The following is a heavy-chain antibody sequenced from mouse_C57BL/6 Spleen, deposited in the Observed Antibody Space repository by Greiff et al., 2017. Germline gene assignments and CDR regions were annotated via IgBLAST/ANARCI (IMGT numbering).Heavy chain of an antibody. D-gene: IGHD2-4*01. CDR2: IYPSDSET. CDR3: ARRGDYDYLYYAMDY. J-gene: IGHJ4*01. V-gene: IGHV1-61*01. CDR1: GYTFTSYW. Sequence: QVQLKQPGAELVRPGSSVKLSCKASGYTFTSYWMDWVKQRPGQGLEWIGNIYPSDSETHYNQKFKDKATLTVDKSSSTAYMQLSSLTSEDSAVYYCARRGDYDYLYYAMDYWGQGTSVTVSS.